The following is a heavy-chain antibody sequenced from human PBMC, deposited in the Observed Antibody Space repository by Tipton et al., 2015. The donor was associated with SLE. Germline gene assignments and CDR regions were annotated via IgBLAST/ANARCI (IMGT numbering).Heavy chain of an antibody. Sequence: SLRLSCAASGFSFNDYAMHWVRQAPGKGLEWVSLISWDGGVAYYADSVKGRFTISRDNNKNSLYLQMNSLRGEDSALYYCAKAGDTGYRSSLDYWGQGTLVTVSS. J-gene: IGHJ4*02. D-gene: IGHD5-12*01. CDR1: GFSFNDYA. CDR2: ISWDGGVA. V-gene: IGHV3-43D*03. CDR3: AKAGDTGYRSSLDY.